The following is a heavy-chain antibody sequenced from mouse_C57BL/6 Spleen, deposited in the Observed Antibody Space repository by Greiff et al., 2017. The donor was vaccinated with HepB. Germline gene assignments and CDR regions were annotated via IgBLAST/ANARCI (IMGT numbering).Heavy chain of an antibody. J-gene: IGHJ3*01. CDR2: IWSGGST. V-gene: IGHV2-2*01. CDR1: GFSLTSYG. CDR3: ARKENYYDYDVWFAY. Sequence: VKLVESGPGLVQPSQSLSITCTVSGFSLTSYGVHWVRQSPGKGLEWLGVIWSGGSTDYNAAFISRLSISKDNSKSQVFFKMNSLQADDTAIYYCARKENYYDYDVWFAYWGQGTLVTVSA. D-gene: IGHD2-4*01.